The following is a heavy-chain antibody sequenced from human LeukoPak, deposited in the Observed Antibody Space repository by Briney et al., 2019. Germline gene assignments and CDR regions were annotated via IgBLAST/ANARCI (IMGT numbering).Heavy chain of an antibody. D-gene: IGHD3-16*01. CDR3: AKDRSLGRLVHDAFDV. V-gene: IGHV3-30-3*01. J-gene: IGHJ3*01. CDR1: GFTFSSYA. CDR2: ISYDGSNK. Sequence: QPGRSLRLSCAASGFTFSSYAMHWVRQAPGKGLEWVAVISYDGSNKYYADSVKGRFTISRDNSKNTLFLQVDTLRVEDTATYYCAKDRSLGRLVHDAFDVWGQGTKVVVSS.